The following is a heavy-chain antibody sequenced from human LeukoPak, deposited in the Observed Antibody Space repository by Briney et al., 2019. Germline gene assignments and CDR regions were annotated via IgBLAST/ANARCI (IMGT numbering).Heavy chain of an antibody. Sequence: KASETLSLTCTVSGYSISSGYYWGWIRQPPGKGLEWIGSIYHSGSTYYSPSLKSRVTISVDTSKIQFSLKLNSVTAADMAVYFCARVGIVGATLGFDFWGQGTLVTVSS. J-gene: IGHJ4*02. CDR3: ARVGIVGATLGFDF. CDR1: GYSISSGYY. V-gene: IGHV4-38-2*02. CDR2: IYHSGST. D-gene: IGHD1-26*01.